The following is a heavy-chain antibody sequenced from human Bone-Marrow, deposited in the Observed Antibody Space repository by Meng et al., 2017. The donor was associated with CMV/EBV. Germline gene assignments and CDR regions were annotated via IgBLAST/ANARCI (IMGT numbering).Heavy chain of an antibody. CDR2: INSDGSST. Sequence: GESLKISCAASGFTFSSYWMHWVCQAPGKGLVWVSRINSDGSSTSYADSVKGRFTISRDNAKNTLYLQMNSLRAEDTAVYYCWRDIVVVPAATQQLVGGDYYYYGMDVWGQGTTVTVSS. J-gene: IGHJ6*02. CDR3: WRDIVVVPAATQQLVGGDYYYYGMDV. V-gene: IGHV3-74*01. D-gene: IGHD2-2*01. CDR1: GFTFSSYW.